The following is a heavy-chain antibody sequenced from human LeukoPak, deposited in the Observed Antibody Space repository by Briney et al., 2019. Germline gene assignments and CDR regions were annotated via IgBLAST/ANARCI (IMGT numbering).Heavy chain of an antibody. Sequence: PSETLSLTRTVSGGSISSGGYYWSWIRQHPGKGLEWIGYIYYSGSTYYNPSLKSRVTISVDTSKNQFSLKLSSVTAADTAVYYCARYLWFGELSGWFDPWGQGTLVTVSS. CDR2: IYYSGST. J-gene: IGHJ5*02. CDR3: ARYLWFGELSGWFDP. CDR1: GGSISSGGYY. D-gene: IGHD3-10*01. V-gene: IGHV4-31*03.